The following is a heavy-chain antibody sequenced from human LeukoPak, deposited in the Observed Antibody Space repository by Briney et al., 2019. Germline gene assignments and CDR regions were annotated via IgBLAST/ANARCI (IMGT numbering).Heavy chain of an antibody. CDR1: GYTFTGYY. CDR2: INPNSGGT. Sequence: GASVKVSCKASGYTFTGYYMHWVRQAPGQGLGWMGWINPNSGGTNYAQKFQGRVTMTRDTSISTAYMELSRLRSDDTAVYYCARRRYYYDSSGYYYSNVIDYWGQGTLVTVSS. CDR3: ARRRYYYDSSGYYYSNVIDY. J-gene: IGHJ4*02. V-gene: IGHV1-2*02. D-gene: IGHD3-22*01.